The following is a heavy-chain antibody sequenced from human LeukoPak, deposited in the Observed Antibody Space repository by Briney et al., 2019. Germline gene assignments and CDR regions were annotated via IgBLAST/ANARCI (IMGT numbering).Heavy chain of an antibody. V-gene: IGHV4-34*01. CDR3: ARRGAGLWFGELLTAHAFDI. J-gene: IGHJ3*02. D-gene: IGHD3-10*01. CDR1: GGSFSGYY. Sequence: SETLPLTCAVYGGSFSGYYWSWIRQPPGKGLEWIGEINHSGSTNYNPSLKSRVTISVDTSKNQFSLKLSSVTAADTAVYYCARRGAGLWFGELLTAHAFDIWGQGTMVTVSS. CDR2: INHSGST.